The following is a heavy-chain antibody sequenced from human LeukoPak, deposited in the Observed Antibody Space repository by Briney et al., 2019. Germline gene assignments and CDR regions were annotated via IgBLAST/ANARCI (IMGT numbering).Heavy chain of an antibody. V-gene: IGHV1-2*02. D-gene: IGHD2-21*01. CDR1: GYTFTGYY. J-gene: IGHJ4*02. CDR3: AGDQIAAPDDFDY. Sequence: ASVKVSCKASGYTFTGYYMHWVRQAPGQGLEWMGWINPNSGDTYYAQKFQGRITVTRDTSISTAYMDLSRLTSDDTAVYYCAGDQIAAPDDFDYWGQGTLVTVSA. CDR2: INPNSGDT.